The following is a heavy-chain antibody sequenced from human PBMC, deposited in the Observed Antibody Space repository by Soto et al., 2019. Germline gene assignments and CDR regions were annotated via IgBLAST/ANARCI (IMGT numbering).Heavy chain of an antibody. CDR3: AREPNYFDY. CDR2: ISAYNGNT. CDR1: GYTFTSYG. J-gene: IGHJ4*02. Sequence: QVQLVQSGAEVKKPGASVKVSCKASGYTFTSYGISWVRQAPGQGPDWLGWISAYNGNTKYAPKHQGRVTMTTDTSTSTAYMQLRRLRSDDTAVYYSAREPNYFDYWGQGTLVTVSS. V-gene: IGHV1-18*01.